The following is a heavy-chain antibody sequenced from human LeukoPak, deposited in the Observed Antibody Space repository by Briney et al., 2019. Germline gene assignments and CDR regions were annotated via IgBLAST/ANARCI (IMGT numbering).Heavy chain of an antibody. Sequence: GGSLRLSCAASGFTFSSDAMSWVRQAPGKGLEWVSAISGSGGSTYYADSVKGRFTISRDNSKNTLYLQMNSLRAEDTAVYYCAKSISRMGATSTAYWGQGTLVTVSS. CDR2: ISGSGGST. D-gene: IGHD1-26*01. CDR1: GFTFSSDA. J-gene: IGHJ4*02. V-gene: IGHV3-23*01. CDR3: AKSISRMGATSTAY.